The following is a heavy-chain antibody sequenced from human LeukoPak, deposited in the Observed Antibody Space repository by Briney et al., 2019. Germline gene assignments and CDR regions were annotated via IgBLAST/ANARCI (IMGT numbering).Heavy chain of an antibody. CDR2: INPNSGGT. J-gene: IGHJ5*02. V-gene: IGHV1-2*02. CDR1: GYTFTGYY. Sequence: ASVKVSCKASGYTFTGYYMHWVRQAPGQGLERMGWINPNSGGTNYAQKFQGRVTMTRDTSISTAYMELSGLRSDDTAVYYCARDWGVVVLSNWFDPWGQGTLVTVS. D-gene: IGHD3-22*01. CDR3: ARDWGVVVLSNWFDP.